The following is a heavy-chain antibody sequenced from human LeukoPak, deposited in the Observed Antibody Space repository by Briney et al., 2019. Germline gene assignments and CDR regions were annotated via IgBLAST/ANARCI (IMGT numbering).Heavy chain of an antibody. V-gene: IGHV3-23*01. CDR3: AKEKITMVRGVIMGFNY. J-gene: IGHJ4*02. CDR2: ISGSGGST. CDR1: GFTFSSYA. D-gene: IGHD3-10*01. Sequence: PGGSLRLSCAASGFTFSSYAMSWVRQAPGKGLGWISAISGSGGSTYYADSVKGRFTISRDNSKNTLYLQMNSLRAEDTAVYYCAKEKITMVRGVIMGFNYWGQGTLVTVSS.